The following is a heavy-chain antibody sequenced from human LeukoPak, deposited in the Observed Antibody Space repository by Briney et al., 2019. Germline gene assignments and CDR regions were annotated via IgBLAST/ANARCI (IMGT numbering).Heavy chain of an antibody. J-gene: IGHJ4*02. V-gene: IGHV3-30*18. CDR2: IPYDGSNK. Sequence: GGSLTLSCTASGLPFSRFGMHGARQAPGRGLVWVAVIPYDGSNKYYGDSVKGRFTISRDNSKNTLYVKMNSLRAEDTSVYQCAKDEEGIYSSSWYYFDYWGQGILVTVSS. CDR3: AKDEEGIYSSSWYYFDY. CDR1: GLPFSRFG. D-gene: IGHD6-13*01.